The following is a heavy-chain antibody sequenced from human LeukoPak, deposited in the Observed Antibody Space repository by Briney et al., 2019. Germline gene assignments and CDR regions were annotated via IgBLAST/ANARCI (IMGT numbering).Heavy chain of an antibody. CDR2: ISSSSSYI. J-gene: IGHJ4*02. CDR3: ARGNDYYDSSGYYY. V-gene: IGHV3-21*01. CDR1: GFTFSHYS. D-gene: IGHD3-22*01. Sequence: GGSLRLSCAASGFTFSHYSMNWVRQAPGKGLEWVSFISSSSSYIYYADSVKGRFTISRDNAKNSLYLQVNGLRAEDTAVYYCARGNDYYDSSGYYYWGQGTLVTVSS.